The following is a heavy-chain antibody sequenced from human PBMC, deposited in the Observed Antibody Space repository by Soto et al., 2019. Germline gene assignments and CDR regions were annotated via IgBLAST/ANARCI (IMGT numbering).Heavy chain of an antibody. J-gene: IGHJ4*02. CDR1: GYTFTGYY. D-gene: IGHD3-16*02. V-gene: IGHV1-2*02. CDR2: IDPNSGGT. CDR3: AREGVWGSYRYSGFDY. Sequence: ASVKVSCKASGYTFTGYYMHWVRQAPGQGLEWMGWIDPNSGGTNYAQKFQGRVTMTRDTSISTAYMELSRLRSDDTAVYYCAREGVWGSYRYSGFDYWGQGTLVTVSS.